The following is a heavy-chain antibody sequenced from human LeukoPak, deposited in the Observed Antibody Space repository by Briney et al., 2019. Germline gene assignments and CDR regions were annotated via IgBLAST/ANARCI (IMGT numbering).Heavy chain of an antibody. CDR2: INPNSGGT. J-gene: IGHJ3*02. CDR1: GYTFTGYY. V-gene: IGHV1-2*02. D-gene: IGHD3-10*01. CDR3: ARDSRRIITMVRGAQMLGNAFDI. Sequence: ASVKVSCKASGYTFTGYYMHWVRQAPGQGLEWMGWINPNSGGTNYAQKFQGRATMTRDTSTNTVYMDLSSLRSEDTAVYYCARDSRRIITMVRGAQMLGNAFDIWGQGTMVTVSS.